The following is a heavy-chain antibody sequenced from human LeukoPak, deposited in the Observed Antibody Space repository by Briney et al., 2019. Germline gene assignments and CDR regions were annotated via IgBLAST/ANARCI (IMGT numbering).Heavy chain of an antibody. V-gene: IGHV3-23*01. CDR1: GFTFSSYA. J-gene: IGHJ4*02. CDR3: AKGQGRYGDYDY. CDR2: ISGSGGST. D-gene: IGHD4-17*01. Sequence: GSLRLSCAASGFTFSSYAMSWVRQAPGKGLEWVSAISGSGGSTYYADSVKGRFTISRDNSKNTLYLQMNSLRAEDTAVYYCAKGQGRYGDYDYWGQGTLVTVSS.